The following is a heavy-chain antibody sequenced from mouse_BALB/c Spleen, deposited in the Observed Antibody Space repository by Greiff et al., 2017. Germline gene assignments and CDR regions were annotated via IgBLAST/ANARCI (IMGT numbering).Heavy chain of an antibody. Sequence: QVQLQQSGSVLVRPGASVKLSCKASGYTFTSSWMHWAKQRPGQGLEWIGEIHPNSGNTNYNEKFKGKATLTVDTSSSTAYVDLSSLTSEDSAVYYCARWGGPYAMDYWGQGTSVTVSS. CDR2: IHPNSGNT. CDR1: GYTFTSSW. V-gene: IGHV1S130*01. CDR3: ARWGGPYAMDY. J-gene: IGHJ4*01.